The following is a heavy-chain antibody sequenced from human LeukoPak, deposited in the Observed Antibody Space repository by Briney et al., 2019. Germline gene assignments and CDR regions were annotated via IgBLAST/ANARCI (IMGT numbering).Heavy chain of an antibody. D-gene: IGHD5-24*01. J-gene: IGHJ4*02. V-gene: IGHV4-59*01. CDR3: ARGGWLQIYYFDY. CDR1: GGSISSYY. CDR2: IYYSGST. Sequence: SETLSLTCTVSGGSISSYYWSWIRQPPGKGLEWIGYIYYSGSTNYNPSLKSRVTISVDTSKNQFSLKLSSVTAADTAVYYCARGGWLQIYYFDYWGQGTLVTVSS.